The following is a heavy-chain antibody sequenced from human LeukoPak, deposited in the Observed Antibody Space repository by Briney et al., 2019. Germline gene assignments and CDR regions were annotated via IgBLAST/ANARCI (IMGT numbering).Heavy chain of an antibody. CDR1: GFSLSTSGVG. J-gene: IGHJ3*02. CDR3: AHRDLGYCGSTNCYTDAFDI. Sequence: SGPTLVNPTQTLTLTCTFSGFSLSTSGVGVGWIRQPPGKALEWLTLIYWDDDKRYSPSLKSRLTITKDTSKNQVVLTMTNMDPVDTATYYCAHRDLGYCGSTNCYTDAFDIWGQGTMVTVSS. V-gene: IGHV2-5*02. CDR2: IYWDDDK. D-gene: IGHD2-2*02.